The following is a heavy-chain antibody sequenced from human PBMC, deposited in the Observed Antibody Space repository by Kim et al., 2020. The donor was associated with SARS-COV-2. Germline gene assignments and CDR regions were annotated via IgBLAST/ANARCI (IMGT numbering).Heavy chain of an antibody. Sequence: TNYAPKLRGRVTMTTDTSTSTAYMGLRSLRSDDTAVYYCARDGGGSYFHYWGQGTLVTVSS. J-gene: IGHJ4*02. CDR3: ARDGGGSYFHY. CDR2: T. V-gene: IGHV1-18*01. D-gene: IGHD1-26*01.